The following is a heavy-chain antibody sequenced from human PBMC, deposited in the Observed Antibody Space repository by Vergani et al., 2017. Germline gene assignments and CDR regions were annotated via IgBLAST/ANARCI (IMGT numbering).Heavy chain of an antibody. CDR1: GFTFSSYS. D-gene: IGHD6-19*01. J-gene: IGHJ4*02. Sequence: EVQLVESGGGLVKPGGSLRLSCAASGFTFSSYSMNWVRQAPGKGLEWVSSISSSSSYIYYADSVKGRFTISRDNAKNSLYLQRNSLRAEDTAVYYCARVRGIAVAADYWGQGTLVTVSS. CDR3: ARVRGIAVAADY. V-gene: IGHV3-21*01. CDR2: ISSSSSYI.